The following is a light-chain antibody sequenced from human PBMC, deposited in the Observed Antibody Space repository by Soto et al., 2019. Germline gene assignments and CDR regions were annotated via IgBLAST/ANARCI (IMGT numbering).Light chain of an antibody. CDR3: PAWDDSPNGRHV. V-gene: IGLV1-44*01. Sequence: QPALTQPASASGTPGRSVRISCYGSSSNIGSNTVNWYQQLPGTAPKLLIYSNNQRPSGVPDRFSGSKSGTSASLAISGLQSEDEADYYCPAWDDSPNGRHVFGTGTKVTVL. CDR2: SNN. J-gene: IGLJ1*01. CDR1: SSNIGSNT.